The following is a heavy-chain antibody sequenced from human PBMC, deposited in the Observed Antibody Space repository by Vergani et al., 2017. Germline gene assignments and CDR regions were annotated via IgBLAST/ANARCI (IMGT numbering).Heavy chain of an antibody. CDR2: IQFDGSNQ. V-gene: IGHV3-30*02. J-gene: IGHJ4*02. Sequence: QVQLVESGGGVVQRGGSLRLSCATSGFTLSNYDMQWIRQGPGKGLEFVAFIQFDGSNQYYADSVKDRFTLSRDFSKNTLYLQMNSLRTDDTATYYCAKHFRGWGIDYWCQGTQVIVSS. CDR1: GFTLSNYD. D-gene: IGHD3-16*01. CDR3: AKHFRGWGIDY.